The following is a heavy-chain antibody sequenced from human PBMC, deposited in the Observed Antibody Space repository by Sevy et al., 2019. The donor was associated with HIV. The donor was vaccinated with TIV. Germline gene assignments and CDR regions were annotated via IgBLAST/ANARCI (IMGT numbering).Heavy chain of an antibody. Sequence: ASVKVSCKASGGTFSSYAISWVRQAPGQGLEWMGGIIPIFGTANYAQKFQGRVTITADESTSTAYMELSSLRSEDTAVYYCAGGVDSGYSYDTFDYWGQGTLVTVSS. D-gene: IGHD5-18*01. CDR2: IIPIFGTA. CDR1: GGTFSSYA. J-gene: IGHJ4*02. CDR3: AGGVDSGYSYDTFDY. V-gene: IGHV1-69*13.